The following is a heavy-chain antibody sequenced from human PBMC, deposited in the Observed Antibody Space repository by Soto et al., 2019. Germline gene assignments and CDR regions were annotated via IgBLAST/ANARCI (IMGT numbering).Heavy chain of an antibody. V-gene: IGHV1-18*01. CDR1: GYTFTSYG. Sequence: ASVKVSCKASGYTFTSYGISWVRQAPGQGLEWMGWISAYNGNTNYAQKLQGRVTMTTDTSTSTAYMELRSLRSDDTAVYYCAIKIPGTLFGDSEYWGQGTLVTVSS. CDR2: ISAYNGNT. CDR3: AIKIPGTLFGDSEY. J-gene: IGHJ4*02. D-gene: IGHD3-10*01.